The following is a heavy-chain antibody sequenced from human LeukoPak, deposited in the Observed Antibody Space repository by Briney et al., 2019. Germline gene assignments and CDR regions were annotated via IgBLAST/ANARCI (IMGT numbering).Heavy chain of an antibody. J-gene: IGHJ6*03. CDR3: ARGSDFWSGYYQDYYYYYMDV. D-gene: IGHD3-3*01. V-gene: IGHV4-59*11. Sequence: SETLSLTCTVSGGSISSLYWSWIRQPPGKGLEWIGYIYYSGSTNYNPSLKSRVTISVDTSKNQFSLKLSSVTAADTAVYYCARGSDFWSGYYQDYYYYYMDVWGKGTTVTVSS. CDR2: IYYSGST. CDR1: GGSISSLY.